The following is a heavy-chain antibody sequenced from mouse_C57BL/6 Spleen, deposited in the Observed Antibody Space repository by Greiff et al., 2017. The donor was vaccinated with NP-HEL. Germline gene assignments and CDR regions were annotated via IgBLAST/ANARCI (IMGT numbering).Heavy chain of an antibody. J-gene: IGHJ2*01. D-gene: IGHD2-4*01. CDR3: ARDDYDQGYFDY. V-gene: IGHV3-6*01. CDR1: GYSITSGYY. CDR2: ISYDGSN. Sequence: EVKLQESGPGLVKPSQSLSLPCSVTGYSITSGYYWNWIRQFPGNKLEWMGYISYDGSNNYNPSLKNGSTRTRETSKNQFVLKLNSVTTEDTATYYCARDDYDQGYFDYWGKGTTLTVSS.